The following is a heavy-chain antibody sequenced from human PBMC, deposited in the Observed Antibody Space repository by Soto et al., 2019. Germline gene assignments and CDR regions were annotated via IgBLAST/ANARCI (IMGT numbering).Heavy chain of an antibody. D-gene: IGHD6-19*01. Sequence: PGGSLRLSCAASGFTFDDYAMHWVRQAPGKGLEWVSGISWNSGSIGYADSVKGRFTISRDNAKNSLYLQMNSLRAEDTALYYCAKDLNALAVAGPFDYWGQGTLVTVSS. CDR3: AKDLNALAVAGPFDY. CDR2: ISWNSGSI. V-gene: IGHV3-9*01. CDR1: GFTFDDYA. J-gene: IGHJ4*02.